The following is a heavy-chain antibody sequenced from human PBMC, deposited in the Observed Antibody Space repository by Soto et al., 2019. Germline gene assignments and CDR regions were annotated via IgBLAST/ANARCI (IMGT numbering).Heavy chain of an antibody. CDR3: ARGGRGDWLLSGEYFQH. J-gene: IGHJ1*01. Sequence: QVQLQQWGAGLLKPSETLSLTCAVYGGSFSGYYWSWIRQPPGKGLEWIGEINHSGSTNYNPSLKSRVTISVDTSKNQFSRKLSSVTAADTAVYYCARGGRGDWLLSGEYFQHWGQGTLVTVSS. CDR2: INHSGST. CDR1: GGSFSGYY. V-gene: IGHV4-34*01. D-gene: IGHD3-9*01.